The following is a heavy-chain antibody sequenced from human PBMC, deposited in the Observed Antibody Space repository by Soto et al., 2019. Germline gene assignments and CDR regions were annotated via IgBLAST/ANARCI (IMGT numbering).Heavy chain of an antibody. Sequence: ASVKVSCKASGDTFSSYAISWVRQAPGQGLEWMGGIIPILGIANYAQKFQGRVTITADKSTSTAYMELSSLRSEDTAVYYCARGSYYDSSGYYYFDYWGQGTLVTVSS. D-gene: IGHD3-22*01. CDR3: ARGSYYDSSGYYYFDY. CDR1: GDTFSSYA. J-gene: IGHJ4*02. V-gene: IGHV1-69*10. CDR2: IIPILGIA.